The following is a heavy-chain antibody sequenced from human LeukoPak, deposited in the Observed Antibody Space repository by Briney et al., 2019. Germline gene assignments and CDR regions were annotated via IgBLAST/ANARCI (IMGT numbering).Heavy chain of an antibody. Sequence: SETLSLTCTVSSDSMTSDYWTWIRQPPGKGLEWLGYVYHSGTSFYNPALKSRLTISIDTSKKQFSLNVISVTTADTALYFCARDRGIGYGPSDLDSWGPGVLVTVSS. CDR2: VYHSGTS. J-gene: IGHJ4*02. D-gene: IGHD3-10*01. V-gene: IGHV4-59*01. CDR1: SDSMTSDY. CDR3: ARDRGIGYGPSDLDS.